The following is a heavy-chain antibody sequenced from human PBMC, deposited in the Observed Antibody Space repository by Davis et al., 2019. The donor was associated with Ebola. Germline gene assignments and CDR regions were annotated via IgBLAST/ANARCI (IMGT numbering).Heavy chain of an antibody. CDR2: INSDGSST. CDR3: ARDGCSSTSCLDMDV. Sequence: PGGSLRLSCAASGFTFSSYWMHWVRQAPGKGLVWVSRINSDGSSTSYADSVKGRFTISRDNAKNTLYLQMNSLRAEDTAVYYCARDGCSSTSCLDMDVWGKGTTVTVSS. D-gene: IGHD2-2*01. J-gene: IGHJ6*03. V-gene: IGHV3-74*01. CDR1: GFTFSSYW.